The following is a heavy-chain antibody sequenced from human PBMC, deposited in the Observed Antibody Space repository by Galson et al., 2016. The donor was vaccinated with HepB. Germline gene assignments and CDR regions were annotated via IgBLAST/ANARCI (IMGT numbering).Heavy chain of an antibody. CDR2: SYYNGGNT. V-gene: IGHV4-59*01. CDR1: GGSINYYY. CDR3: ARTGDILEYNWFDP. Sequence: LSLTCTVSGGSINYYYWSWLRQPPGKGLEWIGYSYYNGGNTNFSPSLKSRVTISVDTSKNQFSLKLSSVTAADSAVYYCARTGDILEYNWFDPWGQGILVTVSS. D-gene: IGHD3-3*01. J-gene: IGHJ5*02.